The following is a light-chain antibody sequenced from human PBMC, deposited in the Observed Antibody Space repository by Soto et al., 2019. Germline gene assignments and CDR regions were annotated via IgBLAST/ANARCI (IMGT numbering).Light chain of an antibody. J-gene: IGKJ1*01. CDR1: QSVSSSY. Sequence: EIILTQSPDTLTLSPGETATLSCRASQSVSSSYLAWYQQKPGQAPRLLIYDASNRAADIPARFSGSGSGTDFTLTISSLEPEDSAVYYCQQRSNSPPWAFGQGTKVDI. CDR2: DAS. CDR3: QQRSNSPPWA. V-gene: IGKV3D-20*02.